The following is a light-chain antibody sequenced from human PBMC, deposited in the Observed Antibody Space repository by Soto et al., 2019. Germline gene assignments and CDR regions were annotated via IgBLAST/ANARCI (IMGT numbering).Light chain of an antibody. CDR2: DAS. V-gene: IGKV1-5*01. J-gene: IGKJ5*01. CDR3: QHYNSYTIT. CDR1: QSIATY. Sequence: DIHMTQSPSTLSASVVDIVTITCPASQSIATYLTWYQQKTGKAPKLLIYDASSLKSGIPSRFSGSGSGTEFTLTISSLQPDDFATYYCQHYNSYTITFGQGTRLEIK.